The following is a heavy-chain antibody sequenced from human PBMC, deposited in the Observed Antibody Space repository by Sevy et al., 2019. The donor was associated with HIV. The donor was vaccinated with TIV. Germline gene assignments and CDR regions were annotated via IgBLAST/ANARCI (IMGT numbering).Heavy chain of an antibody. J-gene: IGHJ4*02. CDR2: IYYKXXI. CDR3: AGENAWGRGYS. V-gene: IGHV4-59*08. D-gene: IGHD1-26*01. CDR1: GGSIXSLY. Sequence: SETLSLTCTXSGGSIXSLYWNWIRQPPGKGLEWIANIYYKXXINYNPSLKSRVTLSLDRSKNQFSLRLGSVTAADTAMYYCAGENAWGRGYSWGQGTLVTVSS.